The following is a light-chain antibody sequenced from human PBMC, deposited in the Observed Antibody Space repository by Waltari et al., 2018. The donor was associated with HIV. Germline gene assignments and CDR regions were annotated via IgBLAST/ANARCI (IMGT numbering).Light chain of an antibody. Sequence: EIVLTQSPGTLSLSPGERATLSCRASQSVRSSYLAWYQQKPGQAPRLLIYGSSSRAAGIPDRFSGMGSGTDFTLTISRLEPEDFAVYYCQQYGSSPPDTFGQGTKLEIK. CDR1: QSVRSSY. CDR2: GSS. J-gene: IGKJ2*01. V-gene: IGKV3-20*01. CDR3: QQYGSSPPDT.